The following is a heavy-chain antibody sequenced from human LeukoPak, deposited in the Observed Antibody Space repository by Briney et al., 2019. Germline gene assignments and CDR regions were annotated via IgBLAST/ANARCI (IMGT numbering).Heavy chain of an antibody. CDR1: GYY. CDR2: INPNSGGT. J-gene: IGHJ2*01. D-gene: IGHD6-13*01. Sequence: ASVKVSCKASGYYMHWVRQAPGQGLEWMGWINPNSGGTNYAQKFQGRVTMTRDTSISTAYMELSRLRSDDTAVYYCARGKLAAAPDTTWYFDLRGRGTLVTVSS. V-gene: IGHV1-2*02. CDR3: ARGKLAAAPDTTWYFDL.